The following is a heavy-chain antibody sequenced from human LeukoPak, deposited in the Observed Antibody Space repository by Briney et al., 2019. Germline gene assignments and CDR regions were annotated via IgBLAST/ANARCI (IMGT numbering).Heavy chain of an antibody. CDR1: GFSFNTYW. V-gene: IGHV3-7*01. D-gene: IGHD3-10*01. CDR3: ATSVPGFGESLNY. J-gene: IGHJ4*02. Sequence: GGSLRLSCVASGFSFNTYWMTWVRQAPGKGLEWVANIKADGSEKKYVDSVKGRFTLSRDNAKNSVYLQMSSLRVEDTAVYYCATSVPGFGESLNYWGQGTLVTVSS. CDR2: IKADGSEK.